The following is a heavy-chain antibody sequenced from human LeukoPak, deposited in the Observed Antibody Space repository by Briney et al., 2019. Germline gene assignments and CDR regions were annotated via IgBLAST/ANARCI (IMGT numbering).Heavy chain of an antibody. V-gene: IGHV5-51*01. CDR3: ARGDYGDRYYFDY. CDR2: IYPGDSDT. CDR1: GYSFTSYC. J-gene: IGHJ4*02. D-gene: IGHD4-17*01. Sequence: GESLKISCKGSGYSFTSYCIGWVRQMPGKGLEWMGIIYPGDSDTRYSPSFQGQVTISADKSISTAYLLWSSLKASDTAMYYCARGDYGDRYYFDYWGQGTLVTVSS.